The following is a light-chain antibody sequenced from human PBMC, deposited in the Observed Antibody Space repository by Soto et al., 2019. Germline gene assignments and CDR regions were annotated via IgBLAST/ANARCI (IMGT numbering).Light chain of an antibody. V-gene: IGLV2-14*01. CDR3: SSYTSTLVV. Sequence: QSALTQPASVSESPGQSITIPCTGTSSDVGGYNYVSWYQQYPGKAPKLIIYDVTNRPSGVSNRFSGSKSGNTASLTISGLQAEDEANYYCSSYTSTLVVFGGGTQLTVL. J-gene: IGLJ2*01. CDR2: DVT. CDR1: SSDVGGYNY.